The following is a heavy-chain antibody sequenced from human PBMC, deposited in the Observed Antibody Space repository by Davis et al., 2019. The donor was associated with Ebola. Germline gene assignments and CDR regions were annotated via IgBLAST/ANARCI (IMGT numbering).Heavy chain of an antibody. J-gene: IGHJ4*02. CDR3: ARLQVQYYYDSSGYYSTPNTIDY. CDR2: IYYSGST. D-gene: IGHD3-22*01. V-gene: IGHV4-39*01. CDR1: GGSISSTSYY. Sequence: SETLSLTCTVSGGSISSTSYYWGWIRQPPGKGLEWIGSIYYSGSTYYNPSLKSRVTISVDTSKNQFSLKLSSVIAADTAVYYCARLQVQYYYDSSGYYSTPNTIDYWGQGTLVTVSS.